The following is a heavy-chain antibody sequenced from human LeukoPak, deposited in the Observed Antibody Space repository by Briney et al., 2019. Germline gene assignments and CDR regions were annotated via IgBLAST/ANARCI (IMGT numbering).Heavy chain of an antibody. Sequence: GGSLRLSCVASGFTVSSNYMSWVRQAPGKGLEWVSVIYSGGSTYYADSVKGRFTISRDNSKNTLYLQMNSLRAEDTAVYYCAREDHSNYNYWGQGTLVTVSS. D-gene: IGHD4-11*01. CDR1: GFTVSSNY. J-gene: IGHJ4*02. CDR2: IYSGGST. V-gene: IGHV3-53*01. CDR3: AREDHSNYNY.